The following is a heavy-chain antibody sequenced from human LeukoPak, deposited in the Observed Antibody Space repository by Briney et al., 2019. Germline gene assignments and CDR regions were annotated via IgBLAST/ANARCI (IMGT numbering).Heavy chain of an antibody. CDR3: ARAHSPLYDILTGYQFTSAFDI. CDR1: GFTFSSYE. V-gene: IGHV3-21*01. Sequence: GGSLRLSCAASGFTFSSYEMNWVRQAPGKGLEWVSSISSSSSYIYYADSVKGRFTISRDNAKNSLYLQMNSLRAEDTAVYYCARAHSPLYDILTGYQFTSAFDIWGQGTMVTVSS. J-gene: IGHJ3*02. D-gene: IGHD3-9*01. CDR2: ISSSSSYI.